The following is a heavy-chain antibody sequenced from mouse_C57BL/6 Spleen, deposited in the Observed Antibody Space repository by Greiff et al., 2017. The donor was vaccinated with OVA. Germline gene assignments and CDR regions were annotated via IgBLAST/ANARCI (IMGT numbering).Heavy chain of an antibody. CDR3: ANYFGSSAYAMVY. Sequence: DVKLVESGGGLVKPGGSLKLSCAASGFTFSDYGMHWVRQAPEKGLEWVAYISSGSSTIYYADTVKGRFTISRDNAKNTLFLQMTSLRSEDTAMYYCANYFGSSAYAMVYWGQGTSVTVSS. D-gene: IGHD1-1*01. J-gene: IGHJ4*01. CDR2: ISSGSSTI. V-gene: IGHV5-17*01. CDR1: GFTFSDYG.